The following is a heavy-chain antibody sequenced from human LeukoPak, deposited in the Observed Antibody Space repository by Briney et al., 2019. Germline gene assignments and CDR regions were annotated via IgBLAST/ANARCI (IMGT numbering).Heavy chain of an antibody. CDR1: GFTFSSYG. V-gene: IGHV3-30*02. CDR2: IRYDEINK. J-gene: IGHJ4*02. D-gene: IGHD3-10*01. Sequence: GGSLRLSCAASGFTFSSYGMHWVRQAPGKGLECVAFIRYDEINKYYADSVKGRFTISRDNSKNTLYLQMNSLRAEDTAVYYCARVEVGYYGSGSYSGVDYWGQGTLVAVSS. CDR3: ARVEVGYYGSGSYSGVDY.